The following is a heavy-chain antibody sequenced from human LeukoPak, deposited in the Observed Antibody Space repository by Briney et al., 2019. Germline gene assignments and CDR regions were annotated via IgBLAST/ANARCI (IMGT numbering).Heavy chain of an antibody. CDR2: FDPEDGET. J-gene: IGHJ6*04. CDR1: GYTLTELS. Sequence: ASVKVFCKVSGYTLTELSMHWVRQAPGKGLEWMGGFDPEDGETIYAQKFQGRVTMTEDTSTDTAYMELSSLRSEDTAVYYCATDDAMVRGVGDYGMDVWGKGTTVTVSS. CDR3: ATDDAMVRGVGDYGMDV. V-gene: IGHV1-24*01. D-gene: IGHD3-10*01.